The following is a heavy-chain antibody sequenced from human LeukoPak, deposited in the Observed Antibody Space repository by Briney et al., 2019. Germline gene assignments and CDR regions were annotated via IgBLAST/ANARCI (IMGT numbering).Heavy chain of an antibody. CDR3: ARLRTTYYFDY. D-gene: IGHD1-1*01. V-gene: IGHV4-39*01. J-gene: IGHJ4*02. Sequence: SETLSLTCTVPVDSLSLSTYSCGCIRQPPGKGLEWIGTIYYSGSTYYIPSLKSRVIISVDTSKSQFSLQLTAVTAADAAVYYCARLRTTYYFDYWGQGTLVTVSS. CDR2: IYYSGST. CDR1: VDSLSLSTYS.